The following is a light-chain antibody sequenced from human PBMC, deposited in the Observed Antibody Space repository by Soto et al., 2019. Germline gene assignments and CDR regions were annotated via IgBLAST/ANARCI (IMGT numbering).Light chain of an antibody. V-gene: IGLV2-8*01. CDR2: EVS. CDR3: SSYAGSNKGV. Sequence: QPVLTQPPSASGSPGQSVTISCTGTSSDVGGFNYVSWYQHHPGKAPKLMIYEVSKRPSGVPDRFSGSKSGNTASLTVSGLQAEDEADYYCSSYAGSNKGVFGGGTKLTVL. J-gene: IGLJ2*01. CDR1: SSDVGGFNY.